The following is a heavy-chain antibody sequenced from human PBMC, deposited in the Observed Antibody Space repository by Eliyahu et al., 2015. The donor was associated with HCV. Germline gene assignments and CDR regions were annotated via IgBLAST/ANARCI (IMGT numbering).Heavy chain of an antibody. J-gene: IGHJ4*02. CDR2: ISYDGINK. V-gene: IGHV3-30*18. CDR3: AKARRQRNYYGSGQLDY. CDR1: GFTPSSYG. Sequence: QVQLVESGGCVVQPGRSXSLSCAAXGFTPSSYGMHWVRQAPGKGLEXVAVISYDGINKYYADSVKGRFTISRDNSKNTLYLQMNSLRAEDTAVYYCAKARRQRNYYGSGQLDYWGQGTLVTVSS. D-gene: IGHD3-10*01.